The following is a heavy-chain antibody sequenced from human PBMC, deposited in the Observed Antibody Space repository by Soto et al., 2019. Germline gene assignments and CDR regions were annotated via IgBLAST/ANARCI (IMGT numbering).Heavy chain of an antibody. D-gene: IGHD3-10*01. V-gene: IGHV4-39*01. J-gene: IGHJ5*02. Sequence: SETLSLTCTVSGGSISSSSYYWGWIRQPPGKGLEWIGSIYYSGSTYYNPSLKSRVTISVDTSKNQFSLKLSSVTAADTAVYYCARQPGGAWFGESPDWFDPWGQGTLVTVSS. CDR1: GGSISSSSYY. CDR3: ARQPGGAWFGESPDWFDP. CDR2: IYYSGST.